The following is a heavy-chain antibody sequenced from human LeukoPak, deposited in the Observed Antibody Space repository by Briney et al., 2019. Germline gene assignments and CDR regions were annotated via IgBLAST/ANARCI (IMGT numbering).Heavy chain of an antibody. Sequence: GGSLTLSCAASGFTFSNYWINWVRQAPGKGLEWVANMNEYGSEKYYVDSVRGRFTISRDNAEDSLFLHMNSLRVEDTAVYRCARVLYGSRVNVIDSWGPGTLVTVSS. CDR1: GFTFSNYW. V-gene: IGHV3-7*01. J-gene: IGHJ4*02. CDR3: ARVLYGSRVNVIDS. D-gene: IGHD2-2*01. CDR2: MNEYGSEK.